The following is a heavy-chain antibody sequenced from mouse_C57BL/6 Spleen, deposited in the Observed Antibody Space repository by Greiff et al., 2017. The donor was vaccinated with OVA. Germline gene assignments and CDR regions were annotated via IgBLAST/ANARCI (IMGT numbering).Heavy chain of an antibody. J-gene: IGHJ4*01. CDR1: GYSFTGYF. CDR3: AREGLRPDAMYY. D-gene: IGHD2-4*01. Sequence: VQLQQSGPELVKPGDSVKISCKASGYSFTGYFMNWVMQSHGKSLEWIGRINPYNGDTFYNQKFQGKATLTVGKSSSTAHMELRRLTSEDSAVYYCAREGLRPDAMYYWGQGTSVTVSS. V-gene: IGHV1-20*01. CDR2: INPYNGDT.